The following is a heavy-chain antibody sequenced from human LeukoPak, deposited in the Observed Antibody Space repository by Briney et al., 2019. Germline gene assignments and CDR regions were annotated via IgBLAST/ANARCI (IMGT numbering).Heavy chain of an antibody. V-gene: IGHV5-51*01. J-gene: IGHJ4*02. Sequence: GESLKISCKGSGYSFTSYWIGWVRQMPGKGLEWTGIIYPGDSDTRYSPSFQGQVTISADKSISTAYLQWSSLKASDTAMYYCAREEQYCSGGSCRYFDYWGQGTLVTVSS. CDR2: IYPGDSDT. D-gene: IGHD2-15*01. CDR1: GYSFTSYW. CDR3: AREEQYCSGGSCRYFDY.